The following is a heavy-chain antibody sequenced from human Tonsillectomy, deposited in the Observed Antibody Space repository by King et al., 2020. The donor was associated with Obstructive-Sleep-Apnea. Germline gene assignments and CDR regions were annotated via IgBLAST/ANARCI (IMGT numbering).Heavy chain of an antibody. CDR1: GFIVTSYN. J-gene: IGHJ6*02. V-gene: IGHV3-21*01. CDR2: MSSSGSYV. CDR3: TRDISGGEDV. D-gene: IGHD3-10*01. Sequence: QLQESGGGLVKPGGSLRLSCKASGFIVTSYNMNWVRQAPGKGLEWVSFMSSSGSYVYYADSVKGRFTISRDNTKNSLYLQMNSLRAEDAAVYYCTRDISGGEDVWGQGTTVTVSS.